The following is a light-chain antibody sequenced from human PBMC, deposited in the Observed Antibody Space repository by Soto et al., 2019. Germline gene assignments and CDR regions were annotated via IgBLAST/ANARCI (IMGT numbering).Light chain of an antibody. CDR1: QDIHNY. CDR2: AAS. J-gene: IGKJ1*01. Sequence: AVLLTQSPSSLSASTGDRATITCRASQDIHNYLAWYQQVPGKAPKLLLYAASILQPGVPSRFSGSGSGTDFTLHIDRLQSEDFATYFCQHYYNYPWTFGQGTTVE. V-gene: IGKV1-8*01. CDR3: QHYYNYPWT.